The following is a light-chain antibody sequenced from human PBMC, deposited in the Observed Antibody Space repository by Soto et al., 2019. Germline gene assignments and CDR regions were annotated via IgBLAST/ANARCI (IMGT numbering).Light chain of an antibody. CDR1: QSISSW. CDR2: DAS. Sequence: DIQMPQYPSTLSASVGDRVTITCRASQSISSWLAWYQQKPGKAPKLLIYDASSLESGVPSRFSGSGSGTEFTLTISSLQPDDFATYYCQQYNSYSQTFGQGTKVDIK. J-gene: IGKJ1*01. V-gene: IGKV1-5*01. CDR3: QQYNSYSQT.